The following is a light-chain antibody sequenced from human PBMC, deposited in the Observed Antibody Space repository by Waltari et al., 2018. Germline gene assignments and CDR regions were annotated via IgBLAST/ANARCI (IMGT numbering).Light chain of an antibody. CDR2: YDS. J-gene: IGLJ2*01. CDR3: QVWDSSSDHVV. Sequence: SYVLTQPPSVSVAPGKTARITCGGNKIGSKRVPWYQQKPGQAPVLVIYYDSDRPSGIPERFSGSNSGNTATLTISRVEAGDEADYYCQVWDSSSDHVVFGGGTKLTVL. CDR1: KIGSKR. V-gene: IGLV3-21*04.